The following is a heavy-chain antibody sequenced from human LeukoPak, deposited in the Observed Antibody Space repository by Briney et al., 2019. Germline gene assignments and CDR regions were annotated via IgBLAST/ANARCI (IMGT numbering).Heavy chain of an antibody. V-gene: IGHV4-34*01. CDR3: ARGRGVLRYFDWLSKVYYFDY. J-gene: IGHJ4*02. CDR2: INHSGST. D-gene: IGHD3-9*01. Sequence: PSETLSLTCAVYGGSFSGYYWSWIRRPPGKGLEWIGEINHSGSTNYHPSLKSRVTISVDTSKNQFSLKLSSVTAADTAVYYCARGRGVLRYFDWLSKVYYFDYWGQGILVTVSS. CDR1: GGSFSGYY.